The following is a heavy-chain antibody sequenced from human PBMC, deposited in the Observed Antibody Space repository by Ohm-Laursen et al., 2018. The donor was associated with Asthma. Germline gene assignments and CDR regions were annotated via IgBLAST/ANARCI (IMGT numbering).Heavy chain of an antibody. V-gene: IGHV3-48*01. J-gene: IGHJ6*02. CDR1: GFTFSSYS. CDR2: ITSYSSTT. Sequence: SLRLSCAASGFTFSSYSVNWVRKAPGKGLEWVSYITSYSSTTYYADSVKGRFTISRDNAKNSLYLQMNSLRAQDTAVYYCAVRTTSAGFDVWGQGTTVTVSS. CDR3: AVRTTSAGFDV. D-gene: IGHD1-1*01.